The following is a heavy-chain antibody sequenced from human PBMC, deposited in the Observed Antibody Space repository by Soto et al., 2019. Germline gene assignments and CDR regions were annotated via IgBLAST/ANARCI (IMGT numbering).Heavy chain of an antibody. CDR1: GYTFTNYY. J-gene: IGHJ6*02. V-gene: IGHV1-46*01. CDR2: INPSGGST. CDR3: ARDQRDRYDHSSPNYYYSGMDV. D-gene: IGHD6-13*01. Sequence: QVQLVQSGAEVKKPGASVKVSCKASGYTFTNYYIHWVRQAPGQGLEWMGGINPSGGSTIYARKFQGRVTMTRDTSTSTVSMELSSLRSDDTAVYYCARDQRDRYDHSSPNYYYSGMDVWGQGTTVTVSS.